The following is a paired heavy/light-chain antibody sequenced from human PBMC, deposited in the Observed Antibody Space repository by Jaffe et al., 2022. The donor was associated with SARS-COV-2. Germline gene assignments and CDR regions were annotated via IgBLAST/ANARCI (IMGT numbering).Heavy chain of an antibody. D-gene: IGHD1-26*01. CDR3: ARDYSGSYYNWFDP. J-gene: IGHJ5*02. CDR1: GGSISSSNYY. V-gene: IGHV4-61*02. Sequence: QVQLQESGPGLVKPSQTLSLTCTVSGGSISSSNYYWSWIRQPAGKGLEWIGRISASGSTNYNPSLNSRVTISIDTSKSQFSLKLTSVTAADTAVYYCARDYSGSYYNWFDPWGQGTLVTVSS. CDR2: ISASGST.
Light chain of an antibody. J-gene: IGKJ1*01. CDR1: QSVLYSSNNKNY. CDR3: QQYYSTPWT. CDR2: WAS. V-gene: IGKV4-1*01. Sequence: DIVMTQSPDSLAVSLGERATINCRSSQSVLYSSNNKNYLAWYQQKPRQPPKLLIYWASTRESGVPDRFSGSGSGTDFTLTISSLQAEDVAVYYCQQYYSTPWTFGQGTKVEIK.